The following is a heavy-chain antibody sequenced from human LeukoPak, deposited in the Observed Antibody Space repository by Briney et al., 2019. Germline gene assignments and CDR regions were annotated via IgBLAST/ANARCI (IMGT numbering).Heavy chain of an antibody. D-gene: IGHD2-2*02. CDR1: GFNFSSYG. J-gene: IGHJ6*02. Sequence: GALRLSCAASGFNFSSYGMHWVRQAPGKGLEWVAVISYDGSNKYYADSVKGRFTISRDNSKNTLYLQMNSLRAEDTAVYYCANSPGYCSSTSCYSGMDVWGQGTTVTVSS. V-gene: IGHV3-30*18. CDR3: ANSPGYCSSTSCYSGMDV. CDR2: ISYDGSNK.